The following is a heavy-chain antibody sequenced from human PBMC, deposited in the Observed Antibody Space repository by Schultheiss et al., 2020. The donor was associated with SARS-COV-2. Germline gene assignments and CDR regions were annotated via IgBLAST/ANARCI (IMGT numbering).Heavy chain of an antibody. D-gene: IGHD3-16*02. CDR1: GFTFTSSA. J-gene: IGHJ4*02. CDR2: IVVGSGNT. CDR3: ARGAGALISSLDD. V-gene: IGHV1-58*01. Sequence: SVKVSCKASGFTFTSSAVQWVRQARGQRLEWIGWIVVGSGNTNYAQKFQERVTITRDMSTSTAYMELSSLRSEDTAVYYCARGAGALISSLDDWGQGTLVTVSS.